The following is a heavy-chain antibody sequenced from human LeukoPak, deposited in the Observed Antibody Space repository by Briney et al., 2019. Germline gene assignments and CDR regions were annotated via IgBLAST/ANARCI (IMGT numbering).Heavy chain of an antibody. CDR3: LTSMGY. CDR2: IKPDGSGE. V-gene: IGHV3-7*01. Sequence: GGSLRLSCAATGLTFSNHWMNWVRQAPGKGLEWVANIKPDGSGEYYVDSVKGRFIISRDNAKNSVYLQMNSLRAEDTAVYYMLTSMGYWGKGTLVTVSS. J-gene: IGHJ4*02. D-gene: IGHD3-9*01. CDR1: GLTFSNHW.